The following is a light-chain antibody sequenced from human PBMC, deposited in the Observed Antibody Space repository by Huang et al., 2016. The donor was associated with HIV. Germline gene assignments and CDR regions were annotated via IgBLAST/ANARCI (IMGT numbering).Light chain of an antibody. CDR3: QQYGTLPYT. Sequence: EIVLTQSPVPLSLSPGEGASLSCRASQGVHNSYLAWYQQKPCQAPRLLIFGASNRATGVPHRFRGSESGTDFTLTISGLDPEDFAVYYCQQYGTLPYTFGQGTKLEI. CDR2: GAS. V-gene: IGKV3-20*01. J-gene: IGKJ2*01. CDR1: QGVHNSY.